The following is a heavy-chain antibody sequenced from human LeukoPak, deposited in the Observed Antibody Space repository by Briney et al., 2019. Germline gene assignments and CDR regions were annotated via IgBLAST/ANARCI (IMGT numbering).Heavy chain of an antibody. CDR2: IRRRAYGGAA. CDR1: GFAFDDFA. V-gene: IGHV3-49*04. Sequence: GQSLRLSCTTSGFAFDDFAMSWVRQPAGKGLEWVGFIRRRAYGGAAEYAASMKGRFIISRDDSKGIAYLQMNSLKTEDTAVYYCSRNGLVDFDYWGQGSRVIVSP. CDR3: SRNGLVDFDY. J-gene: IGHJ4*02.